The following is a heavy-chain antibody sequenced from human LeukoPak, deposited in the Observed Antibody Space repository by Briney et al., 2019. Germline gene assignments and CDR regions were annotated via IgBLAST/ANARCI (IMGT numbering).Heavy chain of an antibody. Sequence: SETLSLTCTVSGGSISTYYWSWIRQPPGKGLEWIGYIYYSGSIDYNPSLKNRVTISVDTSKNQFSLRLSSVTAADTAVYYCARDGGEVWNSYGMDVWGQGTTVTVSS. CDR1: GGSISTYY. CDR2: IYYSGSI. CDR3: ARDGGEVWNSYGMDV. J-gene: IGHJ6*02. V-gene: IGHV4-59*01. D-gene: IGHD2-15*01.